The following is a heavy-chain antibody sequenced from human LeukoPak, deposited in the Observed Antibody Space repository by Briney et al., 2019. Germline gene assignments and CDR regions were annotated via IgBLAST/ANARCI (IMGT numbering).Heavy chain of an antibody. V-gene: IGHV3-30*18. CDR3: AKDPDSSGSYYFDH. CDR2: ISYDGSDR. J-gene: IGHJ4*02. CDR1: GFTFSNYG. Sequence: PGGSLRLSCEASGFTFSNYGMHWVRQAPGKGLEWLAVISYDGSDRYYADSVKGRFIISRDNSKNTLYLQMSSLRAEDTGVYYCAKDPDSSGSYYFDHWGQGTLVTVSS. D-gene: IGHD1-26*01.